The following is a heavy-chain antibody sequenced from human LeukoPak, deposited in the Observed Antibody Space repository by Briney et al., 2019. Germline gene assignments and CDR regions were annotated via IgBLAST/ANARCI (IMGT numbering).Heavy chain of an antibody. J-gene: IGHJ4*02. CDR2: ISYDGSNK. CDR3: ARPIAGGHYYGSGRGY. D-gene: IGHD3-10*01. CDR1: GFTFSSYA. Sequence: GGSLRLSCAASGFTFSSYAMHWVRQAPGKGLEWVAVISYDGSNKYYADSVKGRFTISRDNSKNTLYLQMNSLRAEDTAVYYCARPIAGGHYYGSGRGYWGQGTLVTVSS. V-gene: IGHV3-30*04.